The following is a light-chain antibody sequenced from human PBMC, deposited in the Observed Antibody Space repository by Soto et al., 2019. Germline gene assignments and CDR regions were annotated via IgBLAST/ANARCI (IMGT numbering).Light chain of an antibody. CDR1: QSVSSY. J-gene: IGKJ3*01. V-gene: IGKV3-11*01. CDR2: DAS. CDR3: QQRSNWPGVT. Sequence: EIVLTQSPATLSLSPGERATLSCRASQSVSSYLAWYQQKPGQAPRLLIYDASNRATGIPARFSGSGSGTDFTLTICSLEPADFAVYYCQQRSNWPGVTFGPGTKVDIK.